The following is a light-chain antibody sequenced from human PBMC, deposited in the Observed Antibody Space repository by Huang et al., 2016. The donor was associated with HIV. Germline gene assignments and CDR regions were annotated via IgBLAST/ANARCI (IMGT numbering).Light chain of an antibody. V-gene: IGKV1-9*01. Sequence: IQLTQSPSSLSASVGDRVTITCRASQGISSYLAWYQQKPGKAPKRLIYAASTLQSGVPSRFSGSGSGTDFTHTISRLRTGDFAKYYCQQLNSYPEGFTFGPGTKVDIK. CDR1: QGISSY. J-gene: IGKJ3*01. CDR3: QQLNSYPEGFT. CDR2: AAS.